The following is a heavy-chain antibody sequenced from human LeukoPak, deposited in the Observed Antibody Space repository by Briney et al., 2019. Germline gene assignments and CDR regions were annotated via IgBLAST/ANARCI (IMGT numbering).Heavy chain of an antibody. D-gene: IGHD5-24*01. J-gene: IGHJ4*02. CDR1: GGTFISYA. Sequence: ASVKVSCKASGGTFISYAISWVRQAPGQGLEWMGGIIPIFGTANYAQKFQGRVTITADESTSTAYMELSSLRSDDTAVYYCAREGRWLQPKGYFDYWGQGTLVTVSS. CDR2: IIPIFGTA. CDR3: AREGRWLQPKGYFDY. V-gene: IGHV1-69*13.